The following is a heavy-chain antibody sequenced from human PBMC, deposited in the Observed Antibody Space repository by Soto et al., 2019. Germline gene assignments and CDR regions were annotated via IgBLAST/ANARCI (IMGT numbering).Heavy chain of an antibody. CDR1: GYTFTSYA. V-gene: IGHV1-3*01. J-gene: IGHJ6*02. CDR3: ASDSSGWYANPGKSMDV. D-gene: IGHD6-19*01. Sequence: ASVKVSCKASGYTFTSYAMHWVRQAPGQRLEWMGWINAGNGNTKYSQKFQGRVTITRDTSASTAYMELSSLRSEDTAVYYCASDSSGWYANPGKSMDVWGQGTTVTVSS. CDR2: INAGNGNT.